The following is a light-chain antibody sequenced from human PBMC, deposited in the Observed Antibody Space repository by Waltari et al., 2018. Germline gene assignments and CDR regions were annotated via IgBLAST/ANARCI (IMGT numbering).Light chain of an antibody. CDR1: QSISTN. CDR3: QHYDKWLRYS. J-gene: IGKJ2*01. V-gene: IGKV3-15*01. CDR2: GAS. Sequence: IVMTQSPATLSVSPGERDTLSCRASQSISTNLAWFQEKPGQAPRLLIYGASTRATGVPARFSGSGSGTYFTLVISSLRSEDFAVYYCQHYDKWLRYSFGQGTKVEIK.